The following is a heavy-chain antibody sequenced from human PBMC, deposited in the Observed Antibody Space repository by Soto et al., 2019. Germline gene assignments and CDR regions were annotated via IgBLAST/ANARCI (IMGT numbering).Heavy chain of an antibody. V-gene: IGHV4-59*01. CDR1: GGSISSYY. Sequence: SETLSLTCTVSGGSISSYYWSWIRQPPGKGLEWIGYIYYSGSTNYNPSLKSRVTISVDTSKNQFSLKLSSVTAADTAGYYCARALKYDFWSGYSWLDPWGQGTLVTVSS. CDR3: ARALKYDFWSGYSWLDP. J-gene: IGHJ5*02. D-gene: IGHD3-3*01. CDR2: IYYSGST.